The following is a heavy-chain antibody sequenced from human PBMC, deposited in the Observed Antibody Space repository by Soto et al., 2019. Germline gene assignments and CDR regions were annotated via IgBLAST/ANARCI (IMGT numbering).Heavy chain of an antibody. J-gene: IGHJ5*02. V-gene: IGHV3-53*01. CDR1: GFPVSINY. Sequence: PGGSLRLSCAASGFPVSINYMSLVRQSPGKGLEWVSFIYSGGSTYYADSVKGRFTISRDNSKNTLYLQMNSLRAEDTAVYYCARDPQTPIAEDGSFDPWGQGT. CDR3: ARDPQTPIAEDGSFDP. CDR2: IYSGGST. D-gene: IGHD6-13*01.